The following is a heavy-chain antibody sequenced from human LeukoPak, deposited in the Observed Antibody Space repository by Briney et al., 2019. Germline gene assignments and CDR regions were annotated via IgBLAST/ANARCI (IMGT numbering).Heavy chain of an antibody. CDR3: AREGDILTGYDY. J-gene: IGHJ4*02. D-gene: IGHD3-9*01. Sequence: PGGSLRLSCAASGFTFSSYAMHWVRQAPGKGLEWVAVISYDGSNKYYADSVKGRFTISRDNSKNTLYLQMNSLRAEDTAVYYRAREGDILTGYDYWGQGTLVTVSS. CDR2: ISYDGSNK. CDR1: GFTFSSYA. V-gene: IGHV3-30*04.